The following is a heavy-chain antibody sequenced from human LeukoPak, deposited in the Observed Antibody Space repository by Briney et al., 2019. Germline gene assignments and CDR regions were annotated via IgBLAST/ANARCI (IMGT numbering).Heavy chain of an antibody. J-gene: IGHJ4*02. V-gene: IGHV3-20*04. D-gene: IGHD3-10*01. CDR2: INWNGGST. CDR1: GFTFDDYG. Sequence: GGSLRLSCAASGFTFDDYGMSWVRQAPGKGLEWVSGINWNGGSTGYADSVKGRFTISRDNAKNSLYPQMNSLRAEDTALYYCARAVRGYYYGSGSTSTLDYWGQGTLVTVSS. CDR3: ARAVRGYYYGSGSTSTLDY.